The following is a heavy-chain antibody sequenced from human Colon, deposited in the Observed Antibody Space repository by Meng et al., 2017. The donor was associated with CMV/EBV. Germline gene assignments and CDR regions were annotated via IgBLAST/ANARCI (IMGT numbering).Heavy chain of an antibody. CDR1: GYTFTAKH. CDR3: IKEDWYFDF. V-gene: IGHV1-2*02. D-gene: IGHD2-21*01. Sequence: QVHTIRSGTEGKEPRASWKVSCKHPGYTFTAKHLHWVQHAPGQGLEWMGWIYPQNGGTYFAQKFQGRVTMTSDTSISTAYMELSSLTSDDTAIYYCIKEDWYFDFWGQGTLVTVSS. CDR2: IYPQNGGT. J-gene: IGHJ4*02.